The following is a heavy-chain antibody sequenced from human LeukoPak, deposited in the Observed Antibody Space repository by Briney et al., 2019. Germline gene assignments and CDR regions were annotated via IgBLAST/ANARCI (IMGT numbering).Heavy chain of an antibody. V-gene: IGHV1-18*01. CDR1: GYTFTSYG. CDR2: ISAYNGNT. D-gene: IGHD3-22*01. Sequence: GASVKVSCKASGYTFTSYGISWVRQAPGQGLEWMGWISAYNGNTNYAQKLQGRVTMTRDTSISTAYMELSRLRSDDTAVYYCARALHYYDSSGQHPTFGYWGQGTLVTVSS. CDR3: ARALHYYDSSGQHPTFGY. J-gene: IGHJ4*02.